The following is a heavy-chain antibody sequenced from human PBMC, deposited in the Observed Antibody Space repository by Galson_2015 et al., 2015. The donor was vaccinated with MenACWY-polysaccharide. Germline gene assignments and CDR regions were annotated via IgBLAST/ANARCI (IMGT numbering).Heavy chain of an antibody. CDR3: ARGYSAYD. Sequence: SLRHSCAASGFTFSTYWMHWVRQAPGKGLVWVSRIKRDGSSTNYADSVKGRFTISRDNAKNTLYLQMNSLRAVDTALYYCARGYSAYDWGQGTLVTVSA. J-gene: IGHJ4*02. V-gene: IGHV3-74*01. CDR2: IKRDGSST. D-gene: IGHD5-12*01. CDR1: GFTFSTYW.